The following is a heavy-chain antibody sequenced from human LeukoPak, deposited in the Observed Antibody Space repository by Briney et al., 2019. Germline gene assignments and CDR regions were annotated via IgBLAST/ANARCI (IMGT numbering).Heavy chain of an antibody. V-gene: IGHV4-59*02. CDR1: GDSGDSFSSYF. J-gene: IGHJ6*04. Sequence: PSETLSLTCTVSGDSGDSFSSYFWTWLRQPPGKGLEWIGFSGSTNYNPSLKSRVTMAIDTSKRHFFLTLSSVTAADTAVYYCARTRRHYYGSGRNLTPWPAGLDVWGKGTTVTVSS. D-gene: IGHD3-10*01. CDR2: SGST. CDR3: ARTRRHYYGSGRNLTPWPAGLDV.